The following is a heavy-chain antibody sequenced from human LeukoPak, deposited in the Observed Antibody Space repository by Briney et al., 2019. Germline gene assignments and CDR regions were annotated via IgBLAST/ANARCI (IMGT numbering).Heavy chain of an antibody. CDR2: ISWNSGSI. D-gene: IGHD1-26*01. V-gene: IGHV3-9*01. CDR3: AKDIGGTTNYYHYYNGMDV. Sequence: GGSLRLSCAASGFTFDDYAMHWVRQAPGKGLEWVSGISWNSGSIGYADSVKGRFTISRDNAKNSLYLQMNSLRAEDTALYYCAKDIGGTTNYYHYYNGMDVWGQGTTVTVSS. J-gene: IGHJ6*02. CDR1: GFTFDDYA.